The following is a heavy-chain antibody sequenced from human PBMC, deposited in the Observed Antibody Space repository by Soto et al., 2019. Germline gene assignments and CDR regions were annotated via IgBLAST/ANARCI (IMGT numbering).Heavy chain of an antibody. J-gene: IGHJ4*02. D-gene: IGHD1-1*01. CDR1: GDTFTNFG. V-gene: IGHV1-18*01. CDR2: IATYNSNK. Sequence: GASVKVSCKTSGDTFTNFGLSWVRQAPGQGLEWMGWIATYNSNKNYAQKFQGRLTLTTDTSTSTGYMELKSLEYDDTAVYYCARDPNWNLREAGYFDYWGQGTLVTVSS. CDR3: ARDPNWNLREAGYFDY.